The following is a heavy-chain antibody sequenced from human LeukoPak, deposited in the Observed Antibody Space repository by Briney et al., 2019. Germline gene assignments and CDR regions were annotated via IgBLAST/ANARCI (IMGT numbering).Heavy chain of an antibody. J-gene: IGHJ6*03. CDR1: GFTFSSYW. V-gene: IGHV3-7*01. Sequence: GGSLRLSCAASGFTFSSYWMHWVRQAPGKGLEWVANIKQDGSERYYVDSVKGRFTISRDNAKNSLYLQMNSLRAEDTAVYYCARQGSGYFHYYYYYMDVWGKGTTVTVSS. CDR3: ARQGSGYFHYYYYYMDV. CDR2: IKQDGSER. D-gene: IGHD3-22*01.